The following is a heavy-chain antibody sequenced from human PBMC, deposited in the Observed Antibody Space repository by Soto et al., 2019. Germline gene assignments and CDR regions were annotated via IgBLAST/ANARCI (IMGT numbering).Heavy chain of an antibody. D-gene: IGHD6-13*01. CDR2: ISGSGGTT. J-gene: IGHJ5*02. Sequence: GGSLRLSCAASGFTFNNYAMNWVRQAPGKGLEWVSGISGSGGTTYYADSVKGRFTISREKSKNTLYLQMNSLRAEDTAVYYCAKDRGAAAGAWFDPWGQGTMVTVSS. CDR1: GFTFNNYA. V-gene: IGHV3-23*01. CDR3: AKDRGAAAGAWFDP.